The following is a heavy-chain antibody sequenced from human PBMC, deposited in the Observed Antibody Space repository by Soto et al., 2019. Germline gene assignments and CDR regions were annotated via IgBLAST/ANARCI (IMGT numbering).Heavy chain of an antibody. Sequence: QVQLVQSGAEVKKPGSSVKVSCKAYGGTFSSYAISWVRQAPGQGLEYMGGIITMFGTTNYAQKFRGRVTITADESTSTAYMELSSLRSDDTAVYYCARASGSSWYNWFDPWGQGTLVTVSS. J-gene: IGHJ5*02. CDR3: ARASGSSWYNWFDP. CDR2: IITMFGTT. V-gene: IGHV1-69*01. CDR1: GGTFSSYA. D-gene: IGHD6-13*01.